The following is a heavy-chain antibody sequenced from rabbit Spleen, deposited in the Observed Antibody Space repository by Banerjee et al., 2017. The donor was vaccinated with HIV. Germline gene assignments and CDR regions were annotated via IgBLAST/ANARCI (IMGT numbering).Heavy chain of an antibody. CDR2: IYGGSSGST. CDR1: GFDLSSYYY. Sequence: QSLEESGGGLVKPEGSLTLTCKTSGFDLSSYYYMCWVRQAPGKGLEWIACIYGGSSGSTYYASWAKGRFTCSKTSSTTVTLQMTSLTVADTATYFCARDTGSSFSSYGMDLWGPGTLVTVS. D-gene: IGHD8-1*01. J-gene: IGHJ6*01. V-gene: IGHV1S40*01. CDR3: ARDTGSSFSSYGMDL.